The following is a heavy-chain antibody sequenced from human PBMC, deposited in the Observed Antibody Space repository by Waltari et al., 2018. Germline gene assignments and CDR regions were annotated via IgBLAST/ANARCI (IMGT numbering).Heavy chain of an antibody. CDR3: ATERLAQIDY. CDR2: ISSSSSTI. CDR1: GFTFSSYS. Sequence: EVQLVESGGGLVQPGGSLRLSCAASGFTFSSYSMNWVRQAPGKGLEWVSYISSSSSTIYYADSVKGRFTISRDNAKNSLYLQMNSLRAEDTAVYYCATERLAQIDYWGQGTLVTVSS. V-gene: IGHV3-48*01. J-gene: IGHJ4*02. D-gene: IGHD1-1*01.